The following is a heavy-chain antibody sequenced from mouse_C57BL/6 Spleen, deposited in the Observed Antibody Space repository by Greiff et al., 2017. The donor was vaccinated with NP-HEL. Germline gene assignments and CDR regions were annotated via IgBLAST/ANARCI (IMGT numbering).Heavy chain of an antibody. CDR3: ARGAVVEGGFDY. J-gene: IGHJ2*01. D-gene: IGHD1-1*01. CDR1: GYTFTDYN. CDR2: INPNNGGT. V-gene: IGHV1-22*01. Sequence: VQLKQSGPELVKPGASVKMSCKASGYTFTDYNMHWVKQSHGKSLEWIGNINPNNGGTSYNQKFKGKATLTVDTSSSTAYMQLSSLTSEDSAVYYCARGAVVEGGFDYWGKGTTLTVAS.